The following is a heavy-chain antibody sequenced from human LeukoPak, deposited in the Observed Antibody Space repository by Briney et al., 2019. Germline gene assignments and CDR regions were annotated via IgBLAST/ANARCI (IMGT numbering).Heavy chain of an antibody. V-gene: IGHV1-8*01. D-gene: IGHD5-12*01. J-gene: IGHJ4*02. CDR2: MNPNSGNT. Sequence: GASVKVSCKASGYTFTSYDINWVRQATGQGLEWMGWMNPNSGNTGYAQKFQGRVTMTRSTSISTAYMELSSLRSEDTAVYYCARSRGYSGYDYDYWGQGTLVTVSS. CDR3: ARSRGYSGYDYDY. CDR1: GYTFTSYD.